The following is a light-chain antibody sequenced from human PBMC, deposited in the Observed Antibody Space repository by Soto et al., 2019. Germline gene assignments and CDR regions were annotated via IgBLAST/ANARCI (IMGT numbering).Light chain of an antibody. CDR2: EVR. CDR3: NSYTRSSTHYV. V-gene: IGLV2-14*01. CDR1: SSDVGGYNY. J-gene: IGLJ1*01. Sequence: QSALTQPASVSGSPGQSITISCTGTSSDVGGYNYVSWYQQHPGKAPKLIIFEVRNRPSGVSNRFSGSKSGNTASLTISGLQAEDEADYYCNSYTRSSTHYVFGTGTKLTVL.